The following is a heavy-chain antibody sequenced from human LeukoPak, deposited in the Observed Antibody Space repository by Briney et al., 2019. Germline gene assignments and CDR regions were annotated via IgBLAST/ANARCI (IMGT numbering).Heavy chain of an antibody. D-gene: IGHD3-16*01. CDR2: ISGRDDTTYYTDSPEGST. CDR3: AKCMSATVVCLNFDS. V-gene: IGHV3-23*01. CDR1: GFTFLNYA. J-gene: IGHJ4*02. Sequence: PGGSLRLSCEASGFTFLNYAMSWVRQAPGKGLQWVSGISGRDDTTYYTDSPEGSTYYTNSAEGRFTISRDNSKNTVYLQIDSLGVEDTAVYYCAKCMSATVVCLNFDSWGQGILVTVSS.